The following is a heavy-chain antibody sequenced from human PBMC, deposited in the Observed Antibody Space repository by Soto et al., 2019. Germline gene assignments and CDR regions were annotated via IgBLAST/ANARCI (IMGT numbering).Heavy chain of an antibody. CDR1: GGSISSGGYY. J-gene: IGHJ6*02. Sequence: LSLTCTVSGGSISSGGYYWSWIRQHPGKGLEWIGYIYYSGSTYYNPSLKSRVTISVDTSKNQFSLKLSSVTAADTAVYYCARYGANPYYYYGMDVWGQGTTVTVSS. D-gene: IGHD3-10*01. CDR3: ARYGANPYYYYGMDV. V-gene: IGHV4-31*03. CDR2: IYYSGST.